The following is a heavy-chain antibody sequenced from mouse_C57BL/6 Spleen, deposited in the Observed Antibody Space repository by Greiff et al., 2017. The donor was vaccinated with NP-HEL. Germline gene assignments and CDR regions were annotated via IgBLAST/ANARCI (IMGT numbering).Heavy chain of an antibody. Sequence: VQLQQSGAELVKPGASVKISCKASGYAFSSYWMNWVKQRPGKGLEWIGQIYPGDGDTNYNGKFKGKATLTADKSSSTAYMQLSSLTSEDSAVYFCARSGGVYYGSSPYWYFDVWGTGTTVTVSS. CDR2: IYPGDGDT. V-gene: IGHV1-80*01. CDR3: ARSGGVYYGSSPYWYFDV. D-gene: IGHD1-1*01. J-gene: IGHJ1*03. CDR1: GYAFSSYW.